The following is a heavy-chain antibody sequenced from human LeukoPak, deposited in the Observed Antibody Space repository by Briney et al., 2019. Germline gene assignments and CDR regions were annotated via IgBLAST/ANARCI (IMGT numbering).Heavy chain of an antibody. V-gene: IGHV3-74*01. Sequence: AGGSLRLSCAASGFTFSSYWMHWVRQAPGKGRVWVSRINSDASSTSYADSVKGRFTISRDNAKNTLYLQMNSLRAEDTAVYYCARGLPYYYYMDVWGKGTTVTVSS. CDR2: INSDASST. D-gene: IGHD4-11*01. CDR3: ARGLPYYYYMDV. J-gene: IGHJ6*03. CDR1: GFTFSSYW.